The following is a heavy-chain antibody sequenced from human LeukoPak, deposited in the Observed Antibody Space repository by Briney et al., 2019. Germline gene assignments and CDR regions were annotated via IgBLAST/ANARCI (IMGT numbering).Heavy chain of an antibody. CDR1: GYTFRQYS. D-gene: IGHD3-3*02. CDR2: VSPSHTTR. J-gene: IGHJ3*02. V-gene: IGHV1-18*01. CDR3: ARDYILPSETDNGDGFAI. Sequence: ASVKVPCKASGYTFRQYSISWVRQAPGKGLEWMGWVSPSHTTRVYAQQFQGRVTMTADTNTNTVSMELRSLRSDDTAVYFCARDYILPSETDNGDGFAIWGQGTVVSVSS.